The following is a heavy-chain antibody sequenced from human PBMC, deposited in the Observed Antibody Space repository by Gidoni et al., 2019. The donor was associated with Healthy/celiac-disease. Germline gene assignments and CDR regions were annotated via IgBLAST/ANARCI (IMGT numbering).Heavy chain of an antibody. CDR1: GYTLTELS. D-gene: IGHD6-19*01. Sequence: QVQLVQSGAEVKKPGASVKVSCKVSGYTLTELSMHWVRQAPGKGLEWMGGFDPEDGETIYAQKFQGRVTMTEDTSTDTAYMELSSLRSEDTAVYYCATDLLAGRPPTPGVGYYYYGMDVWGQGTTVTVSS. V-gene: IGHV1-24*01. J-gene: IGHJ6*02. CDR2: FDPEDGET. CDR3: ATDLLAGRPPTPGVGYYYYGMDV.